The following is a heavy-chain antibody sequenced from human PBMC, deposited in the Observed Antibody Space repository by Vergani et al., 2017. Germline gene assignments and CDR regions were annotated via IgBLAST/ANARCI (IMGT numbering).Heavy chain of an antibody. J-gene: IGHJ4*02. V-gene: IGHV1-3*01. CDR1: GYTFTSYA. Sequence: QVQLVQSGAEVKKPGASVKVSCKASGYTFTSYAMHWVRQAPGQRLEWMGWINAGNGNTKYSQKFQGRVTITRDTSASTAYMELSSLRSEDTAGYYCAREGFYDYVGGGYRLCGGYYYDYWGQGTRVTVSS. CDR2: INAGNGNT. CDR3: AREGFYDYVGGGYRLCGGYYYDY. D-gene: IGHD3-16*02.